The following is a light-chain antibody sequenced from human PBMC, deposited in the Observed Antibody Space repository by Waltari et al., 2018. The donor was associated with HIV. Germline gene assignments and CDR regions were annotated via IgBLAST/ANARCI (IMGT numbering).Light chain of an antibody. CDR3: CSYAGSSNVV. Sequence: QSALTQSASVPGSPGQSITLPCPGTSTNIGSYNLVSWYQQHPGKAPKVIIYEVNKRPSGVSKRFSCSTSGSTASLTISGLQAEDEADYYCCSYAGSSNVVFGGGTKLTVL. CDR2: EVN. J-gene: IGLJ2*01. CDR1: STNIGSYNL. V-gene: IGLV2-23*02.